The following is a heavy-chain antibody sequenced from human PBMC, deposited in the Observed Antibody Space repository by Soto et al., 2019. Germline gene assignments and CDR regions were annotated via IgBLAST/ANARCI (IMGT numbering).Heavy chain of an antibody. CDR3: ARDIGSSDESDY. D-gene: IGHD6-19*01. CDR2: IIPIFGTA. CDR1: GGTFSSYA. V-gene: IGHV1-69*13. Sequence: ASVKVSCKASGGTFSSYAISWVRQAPGQGLEWMGGIIPIFGTANYAQKFQGRVTITADESTSTAYMELSSLRSEDTAVYYCARDIGSSDESDYWGQGTLVTVSS. J-gene: IGHJ4*02.